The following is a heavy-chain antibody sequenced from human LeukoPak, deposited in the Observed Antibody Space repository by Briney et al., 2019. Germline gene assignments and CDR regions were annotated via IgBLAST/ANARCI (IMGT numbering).Heavy chain of an antibody. CDR2: IYDSGST. CDR1: GGSISSHY. V-gene: IGHV4-59*11. Sequence: SETLSLTCTVSGGSISSHYWSWLRQPPGKGLEWIGYIYDSGSTNYNPSLKSRVTISVDTSKNQFSLKLSSVTAADTAVYYCARVSGGITIFGGFDPWGQGTLVTVSS. D-gene: IGHD3-3*01. J-gene: IGHJ5*02. CDR3: ARVSGGITIFGGFDP.